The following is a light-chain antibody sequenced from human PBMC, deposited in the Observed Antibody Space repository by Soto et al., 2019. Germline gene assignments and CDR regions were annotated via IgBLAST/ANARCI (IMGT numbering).Light chain of an antibody. CDR3: LLYYGGGRV. CDR1: TGAVTSSYY. CDR2: STN. Sequence: QAVVTQEPSLTVSPGGTVTLTCASSTGAVTSSYYPNWFQQKPGQAPRALIYSTNYRHSWTPARFSGSLLGGKAALTLSGVQPEDEADYYCLLYYGGGRVFGGGTKLTVL. J-gene: IGLJ2*01. V-gene: IGLV7-43*01.